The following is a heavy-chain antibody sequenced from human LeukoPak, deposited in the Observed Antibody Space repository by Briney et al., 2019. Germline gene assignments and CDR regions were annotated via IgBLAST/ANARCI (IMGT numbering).Heavy chain of an antibody. Sequence: GGSLRLSCAVSGFTFTTHSMNWVRRAPGKGLEWVSSIDGSSTYIYYADSMKGRVTISRDNAKNILYLHMNSLRVEDTAVYYCVRPKSGYSYGPDAFDIWGQGTMVTVSS. CDR1: GFTFTTHS. CDR2: IDGSSTYI. CDR3: VRPKSGYSYGPDAFDI. J-gene: IGHJ3*02. D-gene: IGHD5-18*01. V-gene: IGHV3-21*04.